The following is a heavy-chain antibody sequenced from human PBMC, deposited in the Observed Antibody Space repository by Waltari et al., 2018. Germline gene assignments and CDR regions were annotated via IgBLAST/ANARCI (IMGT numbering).Heavy chain of an antibody. D-gene: IGHD6-13*01. J-gene: IGHJ4*02. Sequence: QVQLVQSGAEVKKPGASVKVSCKASGYTFTGYYMHWVRQAPGQGLEWMGRINPNRGGTNHAQKFQGMVTMTRDTSISTAYMELSRLRSDDTAVYYCARDLIAAAGKALDYWGQGTLVTVSS. V-gene: IGHV1-2*06. CDR2: INPNRGGT. CDR3: ARDLIAAAGKALDY. CDR1: GYTFTGYY.